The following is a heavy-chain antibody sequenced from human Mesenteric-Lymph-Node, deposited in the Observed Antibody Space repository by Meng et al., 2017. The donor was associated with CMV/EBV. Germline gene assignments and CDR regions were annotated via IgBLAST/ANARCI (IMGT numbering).Heavy chain of an antibody. V-gene: IGHV4-31*03. Sequence: SETLSPTCTVSGDSISSGGYNWYWIRQHPGKGLEWIGYMYYGGSTQYNPSLKSRVTISVDTSKNQFSLKLSSVTAADTAVYYCARDRGYYYDSSGLFDYWGQGTLVTVSS. CDR1: GDSISSGGYN. CDR2: MYYGGST. D-gene: IGHD3-22*01. J-gene: IGHJ4*02. CDR3: ARDRGYYYDSSGLFDY.